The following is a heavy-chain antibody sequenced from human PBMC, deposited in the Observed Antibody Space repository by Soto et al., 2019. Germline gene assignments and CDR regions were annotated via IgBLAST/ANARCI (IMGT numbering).Heavy chain of an antibody. J-gene: IGHJ5*02. Sequence: SETLSLTCTVSGGSISSGGYYWSWIRQHPGKGLEWIGYIYYSGSTYYNPSLKSRVTISVDTSKNQFSLKLSSVTAADTAVYYCARMESSSSEEENNWFDPWGQGTLVTVSS. CDR1: GGSISSGGYY. D-gene: IGHD6-6*01. CDR2: IYYSGST. CDR3: ARMESSSSEEENNWFDP. V-gene: IGHV4-31*03.